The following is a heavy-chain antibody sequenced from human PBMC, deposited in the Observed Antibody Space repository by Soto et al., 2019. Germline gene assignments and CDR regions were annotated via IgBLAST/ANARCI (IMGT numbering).Heavy chain of an antibody. CDR1: GGSISSYY. CDR2: IYYSGST. CDR3: ASIYNYYFDY. J-gene: IGHJ4*02. Sequence: SETLSLTCTVSGGSISSYYWSWIRQPPGKGLEWIGYIYYSGSTNSNPSLKSRFTISVATSKNQFSLRLSPVTAAATAVYYCASIYNYYFDYWGQGTLVTVSS. V-gene: IGHV4-59*12. D-gene: IGHD1-1*01.